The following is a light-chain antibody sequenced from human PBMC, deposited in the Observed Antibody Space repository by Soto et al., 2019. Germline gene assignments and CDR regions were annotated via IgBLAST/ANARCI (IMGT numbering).Light chain of an antibody. CDR3: QQYSTYPWT. CDR2: DAS. V-gene: IGKV1-5*01. CDR1: QSISSW. Sequence: IQMTQSPSTLSASVGDRVTITCRASQSISSWLALYQQKPVKAPKVLIFDASSLESGVPSRFSGSGSATEFTLTISSLQPDDFATYYCQQYSTYPWTFGQGTKVDIK. J-gene: IGKJ1*01.